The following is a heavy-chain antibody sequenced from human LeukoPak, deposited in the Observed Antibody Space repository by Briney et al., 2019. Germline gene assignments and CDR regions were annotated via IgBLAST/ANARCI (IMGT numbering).Heavy chain of an antibody. CDR2: INHSGST. V-gene: IGHV4-34*01. Sequence: PSETLSLTCAVYGGSFSGYYWSWIRQPPGKGLEWIGEINHSGSTNYNPSLKSRVTISVDTSKNQFSLKLSSVTAADTAVYYCARDRGYGWFDPWGQGTLVTVSS. D-gene: IGHD2-15*01. CDR3: ARDRGYGWFDP. J-gene: IGHJ5*02. CDR1: GGSFSGYY.